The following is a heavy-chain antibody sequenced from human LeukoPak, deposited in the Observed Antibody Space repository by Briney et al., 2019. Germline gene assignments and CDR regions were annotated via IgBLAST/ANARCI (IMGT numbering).Heavy chain of an antibody. CDR3: ARGGGYSYGSFDY. CDR2: ISSSSSYI. CDR1: GFTFSTYR. D-gene: IGHD5-18*01. V-gene: IGHV3-21*01. Sequence: GGSLRLSCAASGFTFSTYRMNWVRQAPGKGLEWVSSISSSSSYISYVDSVKGRFTISRDNAKNSLYLQMNSLRAEDTAVYYCARGGGYSYGSFDYWGQGTLVTVSS. J-gene: IGHJ4*02.